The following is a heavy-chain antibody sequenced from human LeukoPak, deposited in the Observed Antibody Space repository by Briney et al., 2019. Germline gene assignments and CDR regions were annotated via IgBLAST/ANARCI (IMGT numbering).Heavy chain of an antibody. CDR3: ATRIPTIVGATTPGFAD. V-gene: IGHV1-24*01. CDR1: GYTLTELS. CDR2: FDPEDGET. J-gene: IGHJ4*02. Sequence: ASVKVSCKVSGYTLTELSMHWVRQAPGKGLEWMGGFDPEDGETFYAQKFQGRVTMTEDTSTDTAYMELSSLRSEDTAVYYCATRIPTIVGATTPGFADWGQGTLVTVSS. D-gene: IGHD1-26*01.